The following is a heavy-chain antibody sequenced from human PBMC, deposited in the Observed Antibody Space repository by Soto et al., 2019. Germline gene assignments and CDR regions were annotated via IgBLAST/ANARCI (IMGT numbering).Heavy chain of an antibody. V-gene: IGHV3-30-3*01. CDR1: GFTFSSYA. Sequence: PGGSLRLSCAAYGFTFSSYAMHWVLQAPGKGLEWVAVISYDGSNKYYADSVKGRFTISRDNSKNTLYLQMNSLRAEDTAVYYCARDRSGPDYGDFVPDDTYYILAVWRQGITVTGSS. D-gene: IGHD4-17*01. J-gene: IGHJ6*02. CDR3: ARDRSGPDYGDFVPDDTYYILAV. CDR2: ISYDGSNK.